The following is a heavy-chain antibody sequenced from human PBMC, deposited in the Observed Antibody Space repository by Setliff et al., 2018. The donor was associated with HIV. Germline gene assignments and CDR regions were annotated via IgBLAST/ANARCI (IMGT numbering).Heavy chain of an antibody. V-gene: IGHV1-69*13. J-gene: IGHJ2*01. D-gene: IGHD3-22*01. CDR2: VIPIFGST. CDR3: ARDDHYYDMGSILSDWFFDV. Sequence: GASVKVSCKASGYTFTSYYLNWVRQAPGQGLEWMGGVIPIFGSTTFAQKFQGRVTITADESKDTVEMELSSLTSEDTAVYYCARDDHYYDMGSILSDWFFDVWDRGTLVTVSS. CDR1: GYTFTSYY.